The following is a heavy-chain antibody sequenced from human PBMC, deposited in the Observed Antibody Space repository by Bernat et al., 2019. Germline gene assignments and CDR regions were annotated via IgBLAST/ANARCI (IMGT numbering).Heavy chain of an antibody. J-gene: IGHJ3*02. CDR1: GFTFSSYS. CDR2: ISSSSSYI. V-gene: IGHV3-21*01. Sequence: EVQLVESGGGLVKPGGSLRLSCAASGFTFSSYSMNWVRQAPGKGLEWVSSISSSSSYIYYADSVKGRFTISRDNAKNSLYLQMNSLRAGDTAVYYCARATIAAAGTGDAFDIWGQGTMVTVSS. D-gene: IGHD6-13*01. CDR3: ARATIAAAGTGDAFDI.